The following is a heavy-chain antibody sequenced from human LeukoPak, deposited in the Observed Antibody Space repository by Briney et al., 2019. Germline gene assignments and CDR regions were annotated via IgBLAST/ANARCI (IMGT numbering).Heavy chain of an antibody. CDR3: AGGYSSSWYTFDP. V-gene: IGHV3-21*01. D-gene: IGHD6-13*01. Sequence: GGSLRLSCVASGFTFSDFSLNWVRQAPGKGLEWVSSISSSSSYIYYADSMKGRFTISRDNAKSSVYLQMNSLRAEDTAVYYCAGGYSSSWYTFDPWGQGTLVTVSS. CDR1: GFTFSDFS. CDR2: ISSSSSYI. J-gene: IGHJ5*02.